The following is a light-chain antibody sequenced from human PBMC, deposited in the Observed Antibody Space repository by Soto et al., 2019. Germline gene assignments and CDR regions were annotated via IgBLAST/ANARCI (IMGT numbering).Light chain of an antibody. V-gene: IGKV3-15*01. J-gene: IGKJ1*01. CDR3: QQYSNWPPWT. CDR2: RAS. CDR1: QSLGGN. Sequence: EILMTQSPATLAVSPGDTATLSFRASQSLGGNLAWYQQMPGQAPRLLIFRASSRARGVPARFSASGSGTEFTLTISGLQSEDFAVYYCQQYSNWPPWTFGPGTKVDI.